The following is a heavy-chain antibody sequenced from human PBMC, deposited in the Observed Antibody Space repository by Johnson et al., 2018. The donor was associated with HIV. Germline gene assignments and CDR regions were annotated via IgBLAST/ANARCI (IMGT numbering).Heavy chain of an antibody. Sequence: VQLVESGGGLVQPGGSLRLSCAASGFTFNNAWMGWVRQAPGKGLEWVGRIKIKTDGATTDYAAPLKGRFTISRDDSKNTLYLQRNNLKTEETAVYYCSTGGPYCGDDCYSRGGSDIWGQGTMVTVSS. V-gene: IGHV3-15*01. J-gene: IGHJ3*02. CDR3: STGGPYCGDDCYSRGGSDI. D-gene: IGHD2-21*01. CDR2: IKIKTDGATT. CDR1: GFTFNNAW.